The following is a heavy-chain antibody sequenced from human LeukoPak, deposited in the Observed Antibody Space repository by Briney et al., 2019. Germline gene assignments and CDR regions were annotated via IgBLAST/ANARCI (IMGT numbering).Heavy chain of an antibody. V-gene: IGHV1-69-2*01. CDR1: GYTFTDYY. Sequence: GASVKVSCKASGYTFTDYYMHWVQQAPGKGLEWMGRVDPEDGETIYAEKFQGRVTITADTSTDTAYMELSSLRSEDTAVYYCARDPGRWEPPRGAFDIWGQGTMVAVSS. CDR3: ARDPGRWEPPRGAFDI. J-gene: IGHJ3*02. D-gene: IGHD1-26*01. CDR2: VDPEDGET.